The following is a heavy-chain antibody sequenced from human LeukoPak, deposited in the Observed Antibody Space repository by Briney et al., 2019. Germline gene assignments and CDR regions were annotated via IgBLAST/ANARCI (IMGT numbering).Heavy chain of an antibody. Sequence: ASVKVSCKASGYTFTGYYMHWVRQAPGQGLEWMGWINPNSGGTNYAQNFQGRVTMTRDTSISTAYMELSRLRSDDTAVYYCARGGGRSSSAFDPWGQGTLVTVSS. D-gene: IGHD6-6*01. CDR3: ARGGGRSSSAFDP. CDR1: GYTFTGYY. CDR2: INPNSGGT. V-gene: IGHV1-2*02. J-gene: IGHJ5*02.